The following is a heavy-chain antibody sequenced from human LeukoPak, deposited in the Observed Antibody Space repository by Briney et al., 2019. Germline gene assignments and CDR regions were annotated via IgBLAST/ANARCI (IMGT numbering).Heavy chain of an antibody. Sequence: GGSLRLSCAASGFTFSSYAMSWVRQAPGKGLEWVSAISGSGGSTYYADSVKGRFTISRDNSKNTLYLQMNSLRAEDTAVYYCARDEGSGSYYPDWGQGTLVTVSS. CDR3: ARDEGSGSYYPD. V-gene: IGHV3-23*01. D-gene: IGHD1-26*01. J-gene: IGHJ4*02. CDR1: GFTFSSYA. CDR2: ISGSGGST.